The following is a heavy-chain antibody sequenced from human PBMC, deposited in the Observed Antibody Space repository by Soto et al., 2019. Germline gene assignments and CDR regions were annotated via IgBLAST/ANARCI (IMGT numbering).Heavy chain of an antibody. CDR1: GGSISSYY. CDR2: IYYSGST. J-gene: IGHJ4*02. CDR3: ARAYGGYADY. Sequence: SETLSLTCPVAGGSISSYYWSWIRQPPGKGLEWIGYIYYSGSTNYNPSLKSRVTISVDTSKNQFSLKLSSVTAADTAVYYCARAYGGYADYWGQGALVTVSS. D-gene: IGHD5-12*01. V-gene: IGHV4-59*01.